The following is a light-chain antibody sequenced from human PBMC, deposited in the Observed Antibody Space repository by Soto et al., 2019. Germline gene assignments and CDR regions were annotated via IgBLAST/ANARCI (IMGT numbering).Light chain of an antibody. Sequence: DIQLTQSHSVLSASVGDTVTITCRASQALSNYLAWYQQKPGKAPDLLIYSASTLQSGVPSRFSGSGSETEFSLTIRALQPEDFATYYCQQLSRYPLTFGGGTKVDVK. CDR3: QQLSRYPLT. CDR1: QALSNY. CDR2: SAS. J-gene: IGKJ4*01. V-gene: IGKV1-9*01.